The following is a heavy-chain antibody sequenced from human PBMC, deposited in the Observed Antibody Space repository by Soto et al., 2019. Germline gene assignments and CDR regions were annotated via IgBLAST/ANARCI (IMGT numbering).Heavy chain of an antibody. V-gene: IGHV4-31*03. CDR3: AIYDSSGSRGFQH. CDR2: IFYSGST. J-gene: IGHJ1*01. Sequence: QVQLQESGPGLVKPSQTLSLTCTVSGGSISRGVYYWSWIRQHPGKGLEWIGYIFYSGSTYYNPSLKSRLTISVDTSKNQFSLKLSSVPAADTAVYYCAIYDSSGSRGFQHWGQGTLVTVSS. CDR1: GGSISRGVYY. D-gene: IGHD3-22*01.